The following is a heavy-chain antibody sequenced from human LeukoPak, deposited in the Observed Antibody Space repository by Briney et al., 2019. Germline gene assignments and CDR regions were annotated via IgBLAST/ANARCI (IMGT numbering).Heavy chain of an antibody. CDR1: GYTFTSYG. Sequence: ASVKVSCKASGYTFTSYGISWVRQAPGQGLEWMGWISAYNGNTNYAQKLQGRVTMTTDTSTSTAYMEMRSLRSDDTAVYYCARVQAGGATQGAFDIWGQGTMVTVSS. J-gene: IGHJ3*02. CDR2: ISAYNGNT. V-gene: IGHV1-18*01. CDR3: ARVQAGGATQGAFDI. D-gene: IGHD1-26*01.